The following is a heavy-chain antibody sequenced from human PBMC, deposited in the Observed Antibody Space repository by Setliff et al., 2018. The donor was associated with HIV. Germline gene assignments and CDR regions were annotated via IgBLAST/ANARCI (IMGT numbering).Heavy chain of an antibody. V-gene: IGHV1-69*05. CDR3: ARDLYYYDSSGYPL. D-gene: IGHD3-22*01. Sequence: GASVKVSCKASGYTFTSYAMNWVRQAPGQGLEWMGGIIPIFGTANYAQKFQGRVTITTDESTSTAYMELSSLRSEDTAVYYCARDLYYYDSSGYPLWGQGTLVTVSS. CDR2: IIPIFGTA. J-gene: IGHJ4*02. CDR1: GYTFTSYA.